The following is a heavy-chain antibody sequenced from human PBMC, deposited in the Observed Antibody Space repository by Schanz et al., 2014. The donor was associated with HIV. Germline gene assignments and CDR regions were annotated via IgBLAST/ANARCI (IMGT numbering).Heavy chain of an antibody. CDR2: ISYDGSNK. Sequence: QVQLVESGGGVVQPGRSLRLSCAAYGFRFSTYGMHWVRQAPGKGLEWVAVISYDGSNKYYADSLKGRFTIARDNSKKTLYLQMNSLRAEDTAVYYCAKGLRQWLVLGVSDYWGQGTLVTVSS. J-gene: IGHJ4*02. V-gene: IGHV3-30*18. CDR1: GFRFSTYG. D-gene: IGHD6-19*01. CDR3: AKGLRQWLVLGVSDY.